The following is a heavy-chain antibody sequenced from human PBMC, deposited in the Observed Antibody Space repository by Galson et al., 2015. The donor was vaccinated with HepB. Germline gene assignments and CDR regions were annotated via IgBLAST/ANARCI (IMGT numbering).Heavy chain of an antibody. CDR1: GYSFTTSW. J-gene: IGHJ4*02. V-gene: IGHV5-51*01. Sequence: QSGAEVKKPGESLKISCEGSGYSFTTSWIAWVRQMPGKGLEWMGSIFPADSDTRYSPSFQGQVTISVDKSISTAYLQWSRLKASDSAVYYCARHVYFDYWGQGTLVTVSS. CDR3: ARHVYFDY. CDR2: IFPADSDT.